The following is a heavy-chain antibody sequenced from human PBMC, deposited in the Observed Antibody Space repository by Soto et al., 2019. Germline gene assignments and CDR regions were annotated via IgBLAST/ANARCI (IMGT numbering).Heavy chain of an antibody. D-gene: IGHD1-20*01. CDR1: GGSVSSGSYY. CDR2: IYYSGST. CDR3: ARDTITATPADYYGMDV. V-gene: IGHV4-61*01. Sequence: TSETLSLTCTVSGGSVSSGSYYWSWIRQPPGKGLEWIGYIYYSGSTNYNPSLKSRVTISVDTSKNQFSLKLSSVTAADTAVYYCARDTITATPADYYGMDVWGQGTTVTVSS. J-gene: IGHJ6*02.